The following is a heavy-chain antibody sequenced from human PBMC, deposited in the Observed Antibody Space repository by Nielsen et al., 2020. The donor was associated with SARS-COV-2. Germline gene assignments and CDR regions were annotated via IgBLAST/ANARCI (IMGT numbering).Heavy chain of an antibody. V-gene: IGHV1-18*01. Sequence: WVRQAPGQGLEWMGWITTHNGFTNYAHKLQGRVTMTTDTSTSTVYMELRSLRSDDTAVYYCARDRDPTGANIVLLVAANQGMDVWGQGTTVTVSS. CDR2: ITTHNGFT. D-gene: IGHD2-15*01. CDR3: ARDRDPTGANIVLLVAANQGMDV. J-gene: IGHJ6*02.